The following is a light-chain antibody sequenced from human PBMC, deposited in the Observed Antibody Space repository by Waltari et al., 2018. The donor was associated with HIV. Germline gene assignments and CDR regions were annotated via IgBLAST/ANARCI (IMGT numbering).Light chain of an antibody. CDR2: GTS. V-gene: IGLV1-44*01. Sequence: QSVLTQPPSASGTPGQRVTISCSGGSSHIGSTTVNWFQHLPGTAPKLLIYGTSDRPSGVPDRFSGSKSGTSASLAITRLQSEDEADYYCAAWDDSLGGPVFGGGTKLTVL. CDR1: SSHIGSTT. CDR3: AAWDDSLGGPV. J-gene: IGLJ2*01.